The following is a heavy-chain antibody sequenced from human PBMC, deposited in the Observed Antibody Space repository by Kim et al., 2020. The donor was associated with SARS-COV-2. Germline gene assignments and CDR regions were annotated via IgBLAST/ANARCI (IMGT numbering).Heavy chain of an antibody. J-gene: IGHJ6*02. CDR2: MNPNSGNT. D-gene: IGHD3-10*01. Sequence: ASVKVSCKASGYTFTSYDINWVRQATGQGLEWMGWMNPNSGNTGYAQKFQGRVTMTRNTSISTAYMELSSLRSEDTAVYYCASPWGSGSYLGSYYYYGMDVWGQGTTVTVSS. CDR3: ASPWGSGSYLGSYYYYGMDV. V-gene: IGHV1-8*01. CDR1: GYTFTSYD.